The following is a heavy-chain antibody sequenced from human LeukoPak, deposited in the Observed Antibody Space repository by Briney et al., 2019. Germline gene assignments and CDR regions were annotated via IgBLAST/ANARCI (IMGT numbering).Heavy chain of an antibody. Sequence: SETLSLTCALYGGSFSGYYWSWIRQPPGKGLEWIGEINHSGSTNYNPSLKSRVTISVDTSKNQFSLKLSSVTAADTAVYYCARASRWFDPWGQGTLVTVSS. V-gene: IGHV4-34*01. CDR2: INHSGST. CDR3: ARASRWFDP. J-gene: IGHJ5*02. CDR1: GGSFSGYY.